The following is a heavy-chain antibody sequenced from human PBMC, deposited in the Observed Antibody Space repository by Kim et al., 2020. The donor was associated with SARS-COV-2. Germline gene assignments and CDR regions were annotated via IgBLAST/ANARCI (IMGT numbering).Heavy chain of an antibody. D-gene: IGHD2-15*01. CDR3: ASCSGGSCYSGLFDY. Sequence: SETLSLTCTVSGGSISSGGYYWSWIRQHPGKGLEWIGYIYYGGSTYYNPSLKSRVTISVDTSKNQFSLKLSSVTAADTAVYYCASCSGGSCYSGLFDYWGQGTLVTVSS. V-gene: IGHV4-31*03. CDR1: GGSISSGGYY. CDR2: IYYGGST. J-gene: IGHJ4*02.